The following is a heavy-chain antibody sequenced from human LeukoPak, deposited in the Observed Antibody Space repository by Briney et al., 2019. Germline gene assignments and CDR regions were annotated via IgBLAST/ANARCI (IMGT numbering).Heavy chain of an antibody. CDR1: GDSISTSSYY. Sequence: SETLSLTCTVSGDSISTSSYYWGWLRQPPGKGLEWIGSVFFSGNTYYEPSLKSRVTISVATSTNQFSLNVRSVSAADTAVYYCARDPSRSCAGGNCFSSWGQGTLVIVSS. V-gene: IGHV4-39*07. CDR2: VFFSGNT. CDR3: ARDPSRSCAGGNCFSS. D-gene: IGHD2-15*01. J-gene: IGHJ5*02.